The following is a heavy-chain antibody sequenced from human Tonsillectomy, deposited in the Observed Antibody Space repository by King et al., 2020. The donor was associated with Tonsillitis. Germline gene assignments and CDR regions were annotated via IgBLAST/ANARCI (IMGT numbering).Heavy chain of an antibody. J-gene: IGHJ4*02. CDR1: GGSISSYY. D-gene: IGHD3-22*01. CDR2: IYYSGST. V-gene: IGHV4-59*01. CDR3: ARARAFYYDSSGCPGPLFDY. Sequence: QLQESGPGLVKPSETLFLTCTISGGSISSYYWSWIRQPPGKGLEYIGYIYYSGSTNYNPSLKSRVTISVDTSKNQFSLKLSSVTAADTAVYYCARARAFYYDSSGCPGPLFDYWGQGTLVTVSS.